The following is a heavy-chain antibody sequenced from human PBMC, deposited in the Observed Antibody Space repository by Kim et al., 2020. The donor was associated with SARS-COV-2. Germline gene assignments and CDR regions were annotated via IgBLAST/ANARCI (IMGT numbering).Heavy chain of an antibody. V-gene: IGHV1-3*01. D-gene: IGHD4-4*01. CDR3: ARGRPTWGSNPSYYFDY. J-gene: IGHJ4*02. Sequence: FQGRVTITRDTSASTAYMELSSLRSEDTAVYYCARGRPTWGSNPSYYFDYWGQGTLVTVSS.